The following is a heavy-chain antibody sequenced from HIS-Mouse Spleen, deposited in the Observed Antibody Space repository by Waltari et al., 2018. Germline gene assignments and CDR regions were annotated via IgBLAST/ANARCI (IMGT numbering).Heavy chain of an antibody. Sequence: QLQLQESGPGLVKPSETLSLTCTVSGGSISSSSYYWGWIRQPPGKGLEWIGSIDYSGGPYYSPSLKSRVTVSVDTSKNQFSLKLSSVTAADTAVYYCAREIPYSSSWYDWYFDLWGRGTLVTVSS. V-gene: IGHV4-39*07. CDR3: AREIPYSSSWYDWYFDL. CDR2: IDYSGGP. J-gene: IGHJ2*01. D-gene: IGHD6-13*01. CDR1: GGSISSSSYY.